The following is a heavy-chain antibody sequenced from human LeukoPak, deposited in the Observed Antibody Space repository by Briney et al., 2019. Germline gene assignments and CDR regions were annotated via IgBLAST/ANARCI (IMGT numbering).Heavy chain of an antibody. CDR3: AKDRKSRYSSSSGDFDY. D-gene: IGHD6-6*01. J-gene: IGHJ4*02. Sequence: PGGSLRLSCAASGFTFDDYAMHWVRQVPGKGLEWVSGISWNSGSIGYADSVKGRFTISRDNAKNSLYLQMSSLRGEDTALYYCAKDRKSRYSSSSGDFDYWGQGTLVTVSS. V-gene: IGHV3-9*01. CDR2: ISWNSGSI. CDR1: GFTFDDYA.